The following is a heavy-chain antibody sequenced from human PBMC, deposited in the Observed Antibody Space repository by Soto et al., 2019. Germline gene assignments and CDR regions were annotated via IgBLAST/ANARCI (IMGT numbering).Heavy chain of an antibody. CDR3: ARDTGLYGGNYGMDV. D-gene: IGHD2-15*01. CDR1: GDSITTYY. Sequence: QVQLQESGPGLVKPSETLSLTCTVSGDSITTYYWSWIRQPPGKGLEWIGYIYYSGNTNYNPSLKSRVNISVDTSKNQFSLKLNSVTTADTAIYYCARDTGLYGGNYGMDVWGQGTTVTVSS. V-gene: IGHV4-59*01. J-gene: IGHJ6*02. CDR2: IYYSGNT.